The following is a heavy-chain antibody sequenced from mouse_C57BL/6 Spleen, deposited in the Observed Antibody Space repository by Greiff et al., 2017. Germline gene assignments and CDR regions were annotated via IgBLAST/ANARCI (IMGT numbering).Heavy chain of an antibody. CDR1: GFTFSSYG. CDR3: ASEYYCGSSYWYFDV. CDR2: ISSGGSYT. Sequence: EVKLVESGGDLVKPGGSLKLSCAASGFTFSSYGMSWVRQTPDKRLEWVATISSGGSYTYYPDSVKGRFTISRDNAKNTLYLQMSSLKSEDTAMYYYASEYYCGSSYWYFDVWGTGTTVTVSS. V-gene: IGHV5-6*01. J-gene: IGHJ1*03. D-gene: IGHD1-1*01.